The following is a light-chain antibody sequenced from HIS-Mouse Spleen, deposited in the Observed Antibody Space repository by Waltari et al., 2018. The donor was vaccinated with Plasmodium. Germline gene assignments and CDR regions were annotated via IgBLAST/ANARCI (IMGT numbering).Light chain of an antibody. J-gene: IGLJ2*01. V-gene: IGLV2-23*03. CDR2: EGS. Sequence: QSALTQPASVSGSPGQSIPISCTGTSRDVGSYNLVSWYQQPPGNSPKLMIYEGSKRPSGVSNRFSGSKSGNTASLTISGLQAEDEADYYCCSYAGSSTFVVFGGGTKLTVL. CDR1: SRDVGSYNL. CDR3: CSYAGSSTFVV.